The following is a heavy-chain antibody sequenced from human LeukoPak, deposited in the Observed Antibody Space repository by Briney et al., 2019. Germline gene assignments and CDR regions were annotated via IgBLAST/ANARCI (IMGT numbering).Heavy chain of an antibody. J-gene: IGHJ5*02. V-gene: IGHV1-18*01. Sequence: ASVKVSCKASGYTFTSYGISWVRQAPGQGLEWMGWISAYNGNANYAQKLQGRVTMTTDTSTSTAYMELRSLRSDDTAVYYCAREPDYANWFDPWGQGTLVTVSS. CDR3: AREPDYANWFDP. CDR2: ISAYNGNA. D-gene: IGHD4-17*01. CDR1: GYTFTSYG.